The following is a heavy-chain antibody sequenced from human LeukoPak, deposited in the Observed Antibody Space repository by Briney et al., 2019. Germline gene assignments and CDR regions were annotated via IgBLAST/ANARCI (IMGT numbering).Heavy chain of an antibody. Sequence: ASVKVSCKASGYTFTGYYMHWVRQAPGQGLEWMGWINPNSGGTNYAQKFQGRVTMTRDTSISTAYMELSRLRSDDTAVYYCAKDYGGNSYYYYYYMDVWGKGTTVTISS. CDR2: INPNSGGT. D-gene: IGHD4-23*01. CDR1: GYTFTGYY. CDR3: AKDYGGNSYYYYYYMDV. V-gene: IGHV1-2*02. J-gene: IGHJ6*03.